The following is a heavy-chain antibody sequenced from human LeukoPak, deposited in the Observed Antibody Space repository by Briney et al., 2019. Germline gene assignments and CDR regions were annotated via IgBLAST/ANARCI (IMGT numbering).Heavy chain of an antibody. CDR2: MNPNSGNT. Sequence: ASVKVSCKASGYTFTSYDINWVRQATGQGLEWMGWMNPNSGNTGYAQKFQGRVTMTRNTSISTAYMELSSLRSEDTAVYYCARGRSRGGWFDPWGQGTLVTVSS. D-gene: IGHD1-14*01. CDR3: ARGRSRGGWFDP. CDR1: GYTFTSYD. J-gene: IGHJ5*02. V-gene: IGHV1-8*01.